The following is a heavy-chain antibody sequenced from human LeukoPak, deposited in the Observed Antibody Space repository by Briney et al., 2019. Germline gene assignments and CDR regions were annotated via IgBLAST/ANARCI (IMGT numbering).Heavy chain of an antibody. CDR1: GYTFTSYA. J-gene: IGHJ4*02. V-gene: IGHV1-3*01. CDR3: ARVPQWLVQRYFDY. D-gene: IGHD6-19*01. Sequence: GASVTVSCKASGYTFTSYAMHWVRQAPGQRLEWMGWINAGNGNTKYSQKFQGRVTITRDTSASTAYMELSSLRSEDTAVYYCARVPQWLVQRYFDYWGQGTLVTVSS. CDR2: INAGNGNT.